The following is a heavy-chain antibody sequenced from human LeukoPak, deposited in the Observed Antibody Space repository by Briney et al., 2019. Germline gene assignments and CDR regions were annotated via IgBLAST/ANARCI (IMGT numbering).Heavy chain of an antibody. J-gene: IGHJ4*02. CDR1: GGSISSSSYY. D-gene: IGHD3-22*01. Sequence: ETLSLTCTVSGGSISSSSYYWGWIRQPPGKGLEWIGSIYYSGSTYYNPSLKSRVTISVDTSKNQFSLKLSSVTAADTAVYYCRGYREITMIVVGGYYFDYWGQGTLVTVSS. CDR2: IYYSGST. CDR3: RGYREITMIVVGGYYFDY. V-gene: IGHV4-39*01.